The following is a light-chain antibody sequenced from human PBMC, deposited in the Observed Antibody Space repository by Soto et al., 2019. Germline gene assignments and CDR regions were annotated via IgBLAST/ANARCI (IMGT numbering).Light chain of an antibody. CDR2: DAS. Sequence: DIQLTQSPCTLSSSAGERATLSCRASQSVSSHLAWYQQKPGQAPRLLIYDASNWASGIPSRFSGSGSGTDFTLTISRLEPEDFAVYHCQQRTNWPWTFGQGSKVEIK. J-gene: IGKJ1*01. CDR1: QSVSSH. CDR3: QQRTNWPWT. V-gene: IGKV3-11*01.